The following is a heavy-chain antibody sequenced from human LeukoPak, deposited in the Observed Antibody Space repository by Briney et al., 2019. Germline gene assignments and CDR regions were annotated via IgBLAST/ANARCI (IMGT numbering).Heavy chain of an antibody. V-gene: IGHV4-34*01. CDR3: ARQTGSGLFTLP. J-gene: IGHJ4*02. D-gene: IGHD3/OR15-3a*01. Sequence: PSETLSLTCAVYGGSFSGYYWSWIRQPPGKGLERIGEINHSGSTNYNPSLKSRVTVSIDTSKSQISLRLTSVTATDTAMYYCARQTGSGLFTLPGGQGTLVTVSS. CDR2: INHSGST. CDR1: GGSFSGYY.